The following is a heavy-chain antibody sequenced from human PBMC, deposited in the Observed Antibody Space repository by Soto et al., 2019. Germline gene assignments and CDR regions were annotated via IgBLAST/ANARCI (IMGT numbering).Heavy chain of an antibody. CDR2: IHHSGRT. V-gene: IGHV4-4*02. D-gene: IGHD2-21*02. J-gene: IGHJ4*02. Sequence: QVQLQESGPGLVKPSGTLSLTCAVSGDSISSDMWWWWVRQPPGKGLEWIGEIHHSGRTNYNPSLKSRVTILVEKSKNQVTLELSSMTDADTALYYCARGGDWQFDDWGQGTLVTVSS. CDR1: GDSISSDMW. CDR3: ARGGDWQFDD.